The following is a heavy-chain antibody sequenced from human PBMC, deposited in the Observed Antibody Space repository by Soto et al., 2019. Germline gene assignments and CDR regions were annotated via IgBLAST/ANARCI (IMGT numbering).Heavy chain of an antibody. CDR2: IYWDDGK. V-gene: IGHV2-5*02. J-gene: IGHJ4*02. Sequence: QITLKESGPTLVKPTQTLTLTCTFSGFSLRTSGVGVGWIRQPPGKALEWLALIYWDDGKRNSPSQKSRLTITKDTSKNQVVLRMTNMDPVDTATYYCAHLTTGGFYFDYWCQGTLVTFSS. D-gene: IGHD4-17*01. CDR1: GFSLRTSGVG. CDR3: AHLTTGGFYFDY.